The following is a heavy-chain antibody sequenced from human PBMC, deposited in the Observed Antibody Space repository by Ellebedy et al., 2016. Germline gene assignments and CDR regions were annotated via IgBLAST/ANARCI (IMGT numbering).Heavy chain of an antibody. D-gene: IGHD3-16*02. CDR3: AKPVMITFGGVIAAPLDY. CDR1: GFTVSSYA. J-gene: IGHJ4*02. V-gene: IGHV3-23*01. CDR2: ISGSGGST. Sequence: GGSLRLXCAASGFTVSSYAMSWVSQAPGKGLEWVSAISGSGGSTYYADSVKGRFTISRDNSKNTLYLQMNSLRAEDTAVYYCAKPVMITFGGVIAAPLDYWGQGTLVTVSS.